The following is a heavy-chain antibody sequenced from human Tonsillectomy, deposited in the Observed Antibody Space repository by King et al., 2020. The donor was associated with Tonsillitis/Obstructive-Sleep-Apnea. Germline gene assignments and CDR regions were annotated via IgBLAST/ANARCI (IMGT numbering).Heavy chain of an antibody. CDR3: ARGRGYCPSCVCPYYYYGMDV. CDR2: INHSGST. CDR1: GGSFSGYY. V-gene: IGHV4-34*01. D-gene: IGHD2-8*01. Sequence: VQLQQWGAGLLKPSETLSLTCAVYGGSFSGYYWSWIRQPPGKGLEWIGEINHSGSTNYNPSLKSRVDISVDTSKNQFSLKLSSVTAADTAVYYCARGRGYCPSCVCPYYYYGMDVWGQGTTVTVSS. J-gene: IGHJ6*02.